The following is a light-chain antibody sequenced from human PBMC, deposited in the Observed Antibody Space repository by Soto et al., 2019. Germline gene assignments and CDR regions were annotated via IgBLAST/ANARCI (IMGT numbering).Light chain of an antibody. CDR1: QAISSH. CDR3: QQLNSYPPT. Sequence: DIQLTQSPSFLSASVGGRVTITCRASQAISSHLAWYQQKPGKAPNLLIYGASTLQSGVPSRFSGSGSGTQFTLTISSLQPEDFATYYCQQLNSYPPTFAPGTTVDIK. CDR2: GAS. V-gene: IGKV1-9*01. J-gene: IGKJ3*01.